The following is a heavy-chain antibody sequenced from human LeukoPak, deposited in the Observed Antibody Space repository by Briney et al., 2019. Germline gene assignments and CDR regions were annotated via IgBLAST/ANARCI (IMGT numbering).Heavy chain of an antibody. J-gene: IGHJ6*02. V-gene: IGHV1-69*04. CDR3: ARGVMTYCGGDCYSEYYYYGMDV. CDR2: IIPILGIA. D-gene: IGHD2-21*02. CDR1: GYTFTSYG. Sequence: GASVKVSCKASGYTFTSYGISWVRQAPGQGLEWMGRIIPILGIANYAQKFQGRVTVTADKSTSTAYMELSSLRSEDTAVYYCARGVMTYCGGDCYSEYYYYGMDVWGQGTTVTVSS.